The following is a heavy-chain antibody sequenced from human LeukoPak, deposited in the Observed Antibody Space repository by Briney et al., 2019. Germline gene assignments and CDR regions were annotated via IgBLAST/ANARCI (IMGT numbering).Heavy chain of an antibody. D-gene: IGHD1-26*01. CDR2: INHSGST. CDR1: GGSFSGYY. Sequence: SETLSLTCAVYGGSFSGYYWSWIRQPPGKGLEGMGEINHSGSTNYNPSLKSRVTISVDTSKNQFSLKLSSVTAADTAVYYCARCPYRVWFDPWGQGTLVTVSS. CDR3: ARCPYRVWFDP. J-gene: IGHJ5*02. V-gene: IGHV4-34*01.